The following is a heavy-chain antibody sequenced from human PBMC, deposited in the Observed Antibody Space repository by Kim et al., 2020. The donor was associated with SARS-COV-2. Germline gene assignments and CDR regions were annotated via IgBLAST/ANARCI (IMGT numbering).Heavy chain of an antibody. CDR3: ADQSSTSSMDV. CDR2: ISYDGSNK. Sequence: GGSLRLSCAASGFTFSSYGMHWVRQAPGKGLEWVAVISYDGSNKYYADSVKGRFTISRDNSKNTLYLQMNSLRAEDTAVYYCADQSSTSSMDVWGQGTT. D-gene: IGHD2-2*01. V-gene: IGHV3-30*03. CDR1: GFTFSSYG. J-gene: IGHJ6*02.